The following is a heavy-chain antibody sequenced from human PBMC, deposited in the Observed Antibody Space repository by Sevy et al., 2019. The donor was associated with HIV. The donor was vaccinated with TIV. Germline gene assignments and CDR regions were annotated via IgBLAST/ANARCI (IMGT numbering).Heavy chain of an antibody. J-gene: IGHJ3*02. CDR3: ARGVQTYDAFDI. V-gene: IGHV3-21*01. D-gene: IGHD6-6*01. CDR1: GFTFSTYN. CDR2: ISGISNYI. Sequence: GGSLGLSCAASGFTFSTYNMNWVRQAPGKGLEWVSFISGISNYIYYADSVKGRFTISRDNAKNSLYLQMNSLRAEDTAIYYCARGVQTYDAFDIWGQGTMVTVSS.